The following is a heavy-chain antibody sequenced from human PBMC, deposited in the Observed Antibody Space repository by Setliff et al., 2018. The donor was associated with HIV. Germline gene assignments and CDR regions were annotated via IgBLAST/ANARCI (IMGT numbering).Heavy chain of an antibody. CDR3: ASARIPTGGTSTSFDY. CDR1: GFTFSIYA. V-gene: IGHV3-23*01. J-gene: IGHJ4*02. CDR2: ISGSGGST. Sequence: GGSLRLSCATSGFTFSIYAMSWVRQVPGKGLEWVSAISGSGGSTYYADSVKGRFTIARDKSKNTLYLQLNSLRPEDTAVYYCASARIPTGGTSTSFDYWGQGTLVTVSS. D-gene: IGHD1-1*01.